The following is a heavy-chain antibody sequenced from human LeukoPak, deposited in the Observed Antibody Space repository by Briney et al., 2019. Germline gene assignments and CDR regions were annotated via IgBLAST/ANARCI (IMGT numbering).Heavy chain of an antibody. CDR2: ISAYNGNT. D-gene: IGHD2-2*01. Sequence: ASVKVSRKASGYTFTNYFMHWVRQAPGQGLEWMGWISAYNGNTNYAQKLQGRVTMTTDTSTSTAYMELRSLRSDDTAVYYCARNDIVVVPASWFDPWGQGTLVTVSS. V-gene: IGHV1-18*04. J-gene: IGHJ5*02. CDR1: GYTFTNYF. CDR3: ARNDIVVVPASWFDP.